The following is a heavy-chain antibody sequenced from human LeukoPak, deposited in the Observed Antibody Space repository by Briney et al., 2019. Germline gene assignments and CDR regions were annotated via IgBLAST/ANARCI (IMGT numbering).Heavy chain of an antibody. Sequence: GGSLRLSCAASGFTFSSYSMNWVRQAPGKGLEWVSSISSSSSYIYYADSVKGRFTISRDNAKNSLYLQMNSLRAEDTAVYYCARDRDSSGSVGYWGQGTLVTVSS. V-gene: IGHV3-21*01. CDR3: ARDRDSSGSVGY. CDR2: ISSSSSYI. D-gene: IGHD3-22*01. J-gene: IGHJ4*02. CDR1: GFTFSSYS.